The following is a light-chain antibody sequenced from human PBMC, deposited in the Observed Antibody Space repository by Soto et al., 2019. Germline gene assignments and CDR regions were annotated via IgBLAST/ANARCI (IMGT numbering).Light chain of an antibody. CDR2: WAS. CDR3: QQYYSTPPRT. CDR1: QSVLYNSNNKNY. J-gene: IGKJ1*01. Sequence: DIVMAQSPDSLAVSLGERATINCKSSQSVLYNSNNKNYLAWYQQKPGQPPKLLISWASTRESGVPDRFSGSGSWTDFTLTISSLQAEDVAVYYCQQYYSTPPRTFGPGTKVEIK. V-gene: IGKV4-1*01.